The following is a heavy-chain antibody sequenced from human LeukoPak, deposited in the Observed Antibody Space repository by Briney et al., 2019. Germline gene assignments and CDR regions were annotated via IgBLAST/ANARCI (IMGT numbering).Heavy chain of an antibody. J-gene: IGHJ4*02. D-gene: IGHD5/OR15-5a*01. V-gene: IGHV3-43*02. CDR3: ARDHVYGGADY. CDR2: TSGDGITT. Sequence: GGSLRLSCAAPGFTFHNYAIHWVRQAPGKGLEWVSLTSGDGITTYFADSVKGRFTISRDNSKSSLFLQMNSLRTEDTALYYCARDHVYGGADYWGQGTLVTVSS. CDR1: GFTFHNYA.